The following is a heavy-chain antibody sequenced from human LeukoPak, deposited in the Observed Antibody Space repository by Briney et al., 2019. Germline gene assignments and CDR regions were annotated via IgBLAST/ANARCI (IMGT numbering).Heavy chain of an antibody. Sequence: ASVKVSCKASGYTFTSYYMHWVRQAPGQGLEWMGIINPSGGSTSYAQKFQGRATMTRDTSTSTVYMELSSLRSEDTAVYYCARDPRXDYFDYWGQGTLVTVSS. CDR3: ARDPRXDYFDY. J-gene: IGHJ4*02. CDR2: INPSGGST. V-gene: IGHV1-46*01. CDR1: GYTFTSYY.